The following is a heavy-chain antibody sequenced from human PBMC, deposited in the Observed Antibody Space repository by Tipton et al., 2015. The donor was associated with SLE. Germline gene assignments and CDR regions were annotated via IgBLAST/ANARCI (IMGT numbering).Heavy chain of an antibody. Sequence: QSGAEVKKPGASVKVSCKASGYTFTGYDMYWVRQAPGQGLEWMGWINPNSGGTNYSQKFQGRVTMTRDTSISTAYMELSRLRSDDTSVYYCARGTEYSSGYDAFDIWGQGTMVTVSS. CDR3: ARGTEYSSGYDAFDI. J-gene: IGHJ3*02. CDR1: GYTFTGYD. V-gene: IGHV1-2*02. CDR2: INPNSGGT. D-gene: IGHD6-19*01.